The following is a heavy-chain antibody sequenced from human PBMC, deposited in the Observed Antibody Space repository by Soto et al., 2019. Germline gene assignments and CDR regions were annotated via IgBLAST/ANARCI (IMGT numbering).Heavy chain of an antibody. D-gene: IGHD3-10*01. Sequence: GESLKISCKGSGYSFTSYWIGWVRQMPGKGLEWTGIIYPGDSDTRYSPSFQGQVTISADKSISTAYLQWSSLKASDTAMYYCARTVRGVIITAYGMDVWGQGTTVTVSS. CDR1: GYSFTSYW. CDR2: IYPGDSDT. CDR3: ARTVRGVIITAYGMDV. J-gene: IGHJ6*02. V-gene: IGHV5-51*01.